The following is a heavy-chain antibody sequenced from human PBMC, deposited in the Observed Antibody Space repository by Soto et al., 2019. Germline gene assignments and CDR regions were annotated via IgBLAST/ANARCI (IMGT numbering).Heavy chain of an antibody. CDR2: IRSKAYGGTT. J-gene: IGHJ4*02. D-gene: IGHD4-17*01. CDR1: GFTFGDYA. Sequence: RLSCTASGFTFGDYAMSWFRQAPGKGLEWVGFIRSKAYGGTTEYAASVKGRFTISRDDSKSIAYLQMNSLKTEDTAVYYCTSRYDYGDYVGNYWGQGTLVTVSS. CDR3: TSRYDYGDYVGNY. V-gene: IGHV3-49*03.